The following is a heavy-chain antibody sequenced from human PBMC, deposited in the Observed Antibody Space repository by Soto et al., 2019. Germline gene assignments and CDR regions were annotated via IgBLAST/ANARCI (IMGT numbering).Heavy chain of an antibody. J-gene: IGHJ6*02. CDR3: ARAYSNRYYYYGMDV. Sequence: PGGSLRLSCAASGFTFSSYAMHWVRQAPGKGLEWVAVISYDGSNKYYADSVKGRFTISRDNSKNTLYLQMNSLRAEDTAVYYCARAYSNRYYYYGMDVWGQGTTVTVSS. V-gene: IGHV3-30-3*01. D-gene: IGHD4-4*01. CDR2: ISYDGSNK. CDR1: GFTFSSYA.